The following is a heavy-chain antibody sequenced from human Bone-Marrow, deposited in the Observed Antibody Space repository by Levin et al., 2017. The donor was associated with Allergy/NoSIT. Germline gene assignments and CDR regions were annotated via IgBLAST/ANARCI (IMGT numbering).Heavy chain of an antibody. V-gene: IGHV4-4*07. Sequence: SQTLSLTCTVSGGSISSYYWSWIRQSAGKGLEWIGTFYTSESTNYNPSLKSRVSMSVDTSKNQFSLRLSSVTAADTAVYYCARDVEDDFGDFDAFEIWGQGTLVTVSS. D-gene: IGHD4-17*01. CDR2: FYTSEST. J-gene: IGHJ3*02. CDR3: ARDVEDDFGDFDAFEI. CDR1: GGSISSYY.